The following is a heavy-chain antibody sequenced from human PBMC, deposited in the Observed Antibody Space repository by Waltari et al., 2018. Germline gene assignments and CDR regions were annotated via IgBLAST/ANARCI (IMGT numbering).Heavy chain of an antibody. CDR2: MKTDGTSI. CDR1: DFFTDYW. J-gene: IGHJ4*02. V-gene: IGHV3-74*03. CDR3: TRNPGY. Sequence: EVQLVNSGGGLVQPAGSLRLSCAASDFFTDYWLDWVRQAPGKGLVWVSRMKTDGTSITYADSVKGRFTISRDSAKNTYYLQMNSLRAEDTAVYYCTRNPGYWGQGTLVTVSS.